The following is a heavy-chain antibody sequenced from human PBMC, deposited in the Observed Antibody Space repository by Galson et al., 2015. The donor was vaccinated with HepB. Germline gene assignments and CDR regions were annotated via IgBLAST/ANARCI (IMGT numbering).Heavy chain of an antibody. D-gene: IGHD6-19*01. Sequence: SVKVSCKASGYTFTNYYVSWVRQAPGQGLELMGWINTNNGNPSYAQDFTGRFVFSLDTSANTAFLQIYNLKAEDTAVYYCAKGTIAVAASEFDYWGQGAQVTVSS. V-gene: IGHV7-4-1*01. CDR3: AKGTIAVAASEFDY. J-gene: IGHJ4*02. CDR1: GYTFTNYY. CDR2: INTNNGNP.